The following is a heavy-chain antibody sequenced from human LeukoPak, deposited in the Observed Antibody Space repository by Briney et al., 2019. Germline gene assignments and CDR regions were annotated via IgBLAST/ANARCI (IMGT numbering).Heavy chain of an antibody. D-gene: IGHD6-13*01. CDR3: ARRAQSRSWSFDY. CDR2: IYYSGST. Sequence: SETLSLTRTVSGGSISSSSYYWGWIRQPPGKGLEWIGSIYYSGSTYYNPSLKSRVTISVDTSKNQFSLKLSSVTAADTAVYYCARRAQSRSWSFDYWGQGTLVTVSS. V-gene: IGHV4-39*01. CDR1: GGSISSSSYY. J-gene: IGHJ4*02.